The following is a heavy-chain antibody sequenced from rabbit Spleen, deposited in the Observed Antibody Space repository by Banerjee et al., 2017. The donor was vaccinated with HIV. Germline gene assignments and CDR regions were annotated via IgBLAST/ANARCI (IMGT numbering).Heavy chain of an antibody. CDR1: GFTLSSYW. J-gene: IGHJ4*01. CDR2: IYGSSDST. D-gene: IGHD8-1*01. V-gene: IGHV1S40*01. CDR3: ARDGAGGSYFAL. Sequence: QSLEESGGDLVKPGASLTLTCTASGFTLSSYWICWVRQAPGKGLELIGCIYGSSDSTYYASWAKGRFTISKTSSTTVTLQMTSLTAADTATYFCARDGAGGSYFALWGPGTLVTVS.